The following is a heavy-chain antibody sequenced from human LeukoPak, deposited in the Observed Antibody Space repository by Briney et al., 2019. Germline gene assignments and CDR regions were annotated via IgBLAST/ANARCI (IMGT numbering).Heavy chain of an antibody. CDR3: ARDTGWFAIIQYYFDL. D-gene: IGHD3-10*01. V-gene: IGHV3-30*15. J-gene: IGHJ4*02. CDR2: ISYDGSKK. Sequence: GGSLRLSCAASGFSFSYFAMHWVRQAPGKGLEWVALISYDGSKKDYADSVKGRFTISRDNSKNTLILQMSSLRTEDTAVYYCARDTGWFAIIQYYFDLWGRGTLVTVSS. CDR1: GFSFSYFA.